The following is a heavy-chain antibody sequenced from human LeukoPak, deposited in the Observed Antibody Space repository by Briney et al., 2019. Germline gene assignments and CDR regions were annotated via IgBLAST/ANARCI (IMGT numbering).Heavy chain of an antibody. CDR1: GGSFSGYY. D-gene: IGHD2-15*01. CDR3: ARHRCSGGSCYPMNWFDP. Sequence: SETLSLTCAVYGGSFSGYYWSWIRQPSGKGLEWTGEINHSGSTNYNPSLKSRVTISVDTSKNQFSLKLSSVTAADTAVYYCARHRCSGGSCYPMNWFDPWGQGTLVTVSS. CDR2: INHSGST. J-gene: IGHJ5*02. V-gene: IGHV4-34*01.